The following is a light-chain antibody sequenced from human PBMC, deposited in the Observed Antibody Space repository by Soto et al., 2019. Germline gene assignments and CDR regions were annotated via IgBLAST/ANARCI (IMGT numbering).Light chain of an antibody. J-gene: IGLJ1*01. CDR2: EVS. Sequence: QSVLTQPASVSGSPGQSITISCTGTSSDVGAYDYVSWYQQHPDKAPKLMIYEVSNRPSGVSNRFSGSKSVNTATLTISGLQADDEADYYGSSYTRSSTRVFGTGTRVTVL. V-gene: IGLV2-14*03. CDR1: SSDVGAYDY. CDR3: SSYTRSSTRV.